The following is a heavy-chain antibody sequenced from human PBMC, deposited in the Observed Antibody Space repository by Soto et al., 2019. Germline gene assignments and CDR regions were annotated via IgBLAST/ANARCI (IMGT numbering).Heavy chain of an antibody. CDR3: ASGGNSVGYVY. CDR2: IIPILGIA. J-gene: IGHJ4*02. V-gene: IGHV1-69*02. D-gene: IGHD2-21*02. Sequence: QVQLVQSGAEVKKPGSSVKVSCKASGDTFSSYTISWVRQAPGQGLEWMGRIIPILGIANYAQKFQGRVTITADKSTSTAYMELSSLGSEDTAVYYCASGGNSVGYVYWGQGTLVTVSS. CDR1: GDTFSSYT.